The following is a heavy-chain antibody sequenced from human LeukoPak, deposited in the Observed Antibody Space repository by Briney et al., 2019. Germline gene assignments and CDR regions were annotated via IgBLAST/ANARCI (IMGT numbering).Heavy chain of an antibody. V-gene: IGHV4-34*01. CDR3: ARGYSSSWRTIDY. Sequence: PSETLSLTCAVYSGSFSGYYWSWIRQPPGKGLEWIGEINHSGSTNYNPSLKSRVTISVDTSKNQFSLKLSSVTAADTAVYYCARGYSSSWRTIDYWGQGTLVTVS. CDR2: INHSGST. CDR1: SGSFSGYY. D-gene: IGHD6-13*01. J-gene: IGHJ4*02.